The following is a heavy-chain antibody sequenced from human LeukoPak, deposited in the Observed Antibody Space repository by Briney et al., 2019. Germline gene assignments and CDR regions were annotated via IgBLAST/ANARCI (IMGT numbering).Heavy chain of an antibody. CDR3: ARLVYGSGSDYFDY. V-gene: IGHV5-51*01. CDR1: GSSFTSYW. J-gene: IGHJ4*02. CDR2: IYPGDSDT. Sequence: PGESLQISCQGSGSSFTSYWIGWVRQMPGKGLEWMGIIYPGDSDTRYGPSFQGQVTISADKSISTAYLQWSSLKASDTAMYYCARLVYGSGSDYFDYWGQGALVTVSS. D-gene: IGHD3-10*01.